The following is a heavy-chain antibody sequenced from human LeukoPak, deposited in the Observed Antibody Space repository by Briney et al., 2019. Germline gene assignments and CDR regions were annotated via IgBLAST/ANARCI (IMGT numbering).Heavy chain of an antibody. CDR2: INAGNGNT. Sequence: GASVKVSCKASGYTFTSYAMHWVRQAPGQRLEWMGWINAGNGNTKYSQKFQGRVTITRDTSASTAYMELSSLRSEDTAVHYCARSSGSSSWYSNLPFDYWGQGTLVTVSS. V-gene: IGHV1-3*01. CDR1: GYTFTSYA. J-gene: IGHJ4*02. D-gene: IGHD6-13*01. CDR3: ARSSGSSSWYSNLPFDY.